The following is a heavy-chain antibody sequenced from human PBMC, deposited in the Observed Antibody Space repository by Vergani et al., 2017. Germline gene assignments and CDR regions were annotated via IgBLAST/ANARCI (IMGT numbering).Heavy chain of an antibody. D-gene: IGHD4-23*01. CDR3: ARAVSTTVGDPPGY. Sequence: EVQLVESGGGLVQPGGSLRLSCAASGFTFSSYYLHWVRQATGKGLEWVSAIGTAGDTYYPGSVKGRFTISRENAKNSLYLQMNSLSAGDPAIYYCARAVSTTVGDPPGYWGQGTLVTVSS. CDR1: GFTFSSYY. J-gene: IGHJ4*02. V-gene: IGHV3-13*01. CDR2: IGTAGDT.